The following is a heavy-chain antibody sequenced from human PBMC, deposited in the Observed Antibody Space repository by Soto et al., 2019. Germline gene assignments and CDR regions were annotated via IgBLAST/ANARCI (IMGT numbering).Heavy chain of an antibody. J-gene: IGHJ4*02. CDR1: GFSLRTTGVG. V-gene: IGHV2-5*01. D-gene: IGHD3-16*01. CDR2: IYWNDDK. CDR3: AHTWGLPFDY. Sequence: QITLKESGPPLVEPTQTLTLTCTYSGFSLRTTGVGVGWIRQPPGKALEWLGIIYWNDDKRYSPSLKNRFTLTSDISKSQVVLTMTNMDPVDTATYYCAHTWGLPFDYWGQGTLVIASS.